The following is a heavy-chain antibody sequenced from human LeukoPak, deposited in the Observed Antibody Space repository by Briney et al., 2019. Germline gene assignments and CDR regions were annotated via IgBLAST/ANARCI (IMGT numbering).Heavy chain of an antibody. D-gene: IGHD2-15*01. CDR3: ARVVAMAGVPVY. Sequence: ASVKVSCKASGYTFTGYYMHWVRHAPGQGLEWMGRINPNSGGTNYAQKFQGRVTMTRDTSISTAYMELSRLRSDDTAVYYCARVVAMAGVPVYWGQGTLVTVSS. CDR1: GYTFTGYY. CDR2: INPNSGGT. V-gene: IGHV1-2*06. J-gene: IGHJ4*02.